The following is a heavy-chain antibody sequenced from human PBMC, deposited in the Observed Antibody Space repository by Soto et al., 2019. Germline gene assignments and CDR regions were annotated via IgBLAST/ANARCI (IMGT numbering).Heavy chain of an antibody. CDR1: GLTFSRYA. D-gene: IGHD1-26*01. Sequence: EEQLLESGGGLVQPGGSLRLSCAASGLTFSRYAMSWVRQAPGKGLEWVSFINPSGAITYYGDSVKGRFTISRDNTKNTMSLQMNSLRAEDRAVYYCEKSLRPPALSTYYFDYRGQGTLVTVSS. CDR2: INPSGAIT. V-gene: IGHV3-23*01. J-gene: IGHJ4*02. CDR3: EKSLRPPALSTYYFDY.